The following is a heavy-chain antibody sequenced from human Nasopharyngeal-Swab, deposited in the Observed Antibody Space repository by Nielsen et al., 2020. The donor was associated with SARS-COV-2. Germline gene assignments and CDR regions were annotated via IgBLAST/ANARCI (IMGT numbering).Heavy chain of an antibody. CDR3: TTVGTSWHYYGMDV. Sequence: GESLKISCAASGFTFSNAWMSWVRQAPGKGLEWVGRIKSKTDGGTTDYAAPVKGRFTISRDDSKNTLYLQMNSLKTEDTAAYYCTTVGTSWHYYGMDVWGQGTTVTVSS. V-gene: IGHV3-15*01. CDR1: GFTFSNAW. CDR2: IKSKTDGGTT. J-gene: IGHJ6*02. D-gene: IGHD3-10*01.